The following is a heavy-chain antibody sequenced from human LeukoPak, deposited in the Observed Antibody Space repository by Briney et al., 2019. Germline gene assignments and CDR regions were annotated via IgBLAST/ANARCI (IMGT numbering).Heavy chain of an antibody. CDR1: GFTFSSYW. CDR2: ISGSGGAP. Sequence: GGSLRLSCAASGFTFSSYWMNWVRQAPGKGLEWVSLISGSGGAPYYADSVKGRFTISRDNSKKTLYLQMSSLRAEDTALYYCAKVGMAGALYYFDYWGQGTLVTVSS. D-gene: IGHD1-26*01. V-gene: IGHV3-23*01. CDR3: AKVGMAGALYYFDY. J-gene: IGHJ4*02.